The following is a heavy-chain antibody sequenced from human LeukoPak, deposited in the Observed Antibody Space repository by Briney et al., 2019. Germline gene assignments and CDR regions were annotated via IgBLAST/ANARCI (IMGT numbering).Heavy chain of an antibody. CDR1: GGSISSYY. CDR2: IYYSGST. CDR3: AREVSVAGNNWFDP. J-gene: IGHJ5*01. D-gene: IGHD6-19*01. V-gene: IGHV4-59*01. Sequence: SETVSLTCTVSGGSISSYYWSWIRQPPGKGLEWIGYIYYSGSTNYNPYLKSRVTISVTSKNQFSLKLSSVTAADTAVYFCAREVSVAGNNWFDPWGPGGPVTVSS.